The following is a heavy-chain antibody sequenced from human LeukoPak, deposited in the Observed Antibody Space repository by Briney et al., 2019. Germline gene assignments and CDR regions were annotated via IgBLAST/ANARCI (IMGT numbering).Heavy chain of an antibody. Sequence: PGGSLRLSCAASGFTFSSYAMSWVRQAPGKGLEWVSAISGSGGSTYYADSVKGRFTISRDNSKNTLYLQMNSLRSEDTAVYYCARGKYYYASGNYIFDYWGQGSLVTVSS. V-gene: IGHV3-23*01. CDR2: ISGSGGST. CDR3: ARGKYYYASGNYIFDY. CDR1: GFTFSSYA. J-gene: IGHJ4*02. D-gene: IGHD3-10*01.